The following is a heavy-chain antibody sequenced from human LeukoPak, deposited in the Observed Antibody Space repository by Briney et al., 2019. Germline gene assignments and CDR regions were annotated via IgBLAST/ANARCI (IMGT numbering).Heavy chain of an antibody. J-gene: IGHJ4*02. V-gene: IGHV3-21*01. Sequence: NPGGSLRLSCAASGSTFSSYSMNWVRQAPGKGLEWVSSISSSSSYIYYADSVKGRFTISRDNAKNSLYLQMNSLRAEDTAVYYCARDGIEYSSSSYFDYWGQGTLVTVSS. CDR3: ARDGIEYSSSSYFDY. CDR1: GSTFSSYS. D-gene: IGHD6-6*01. CDR2: ISSSSSYI.